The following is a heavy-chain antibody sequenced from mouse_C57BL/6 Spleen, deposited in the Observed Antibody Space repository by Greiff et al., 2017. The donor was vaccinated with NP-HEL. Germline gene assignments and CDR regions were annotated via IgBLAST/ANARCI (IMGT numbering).Heavy chain of an antibody. V-gene: IGHV1-82*01. D-gene: IGHD3-3*01. CDR3: ARGLGDYYFDY. CDR2: IYPGDGDT. J-gene: IGHJ2*01. CDR1: GYAFSSSW. Sequence: VKLQESGPELVKPGASVKISCKASGYAFSSSWMNWVKQRPGKGLEWIGRIYPGDGDTNYNGKFKGKATLTADKSASTAYMQLSSLTSEDSAVYFCARGLGDYYFDYWGQGTTLTVSA.